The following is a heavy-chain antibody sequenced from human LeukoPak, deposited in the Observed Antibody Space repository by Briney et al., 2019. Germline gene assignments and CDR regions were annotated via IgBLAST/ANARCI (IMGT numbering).Heavy chain of an antibody. CDR2: IYYTGST. J-gene: IGHJ4*02. D-gene: IGHD3-22*01. CDR3: SRVSLPANYASSGYYPFDY. Sequence: SQTLSLTCTVSGGSISSGGYYWSWIRQPPGKGLEWIGYIYYTGSTNYNPSLKSRVTMSVDTSKNQFSLSLSSVTPADTAVYYCSRVSLPANYASSGYYPFDYWGQGTLVTASS. V-gene: IGHV4-61*08. CDR1: GGSISSGGYY.